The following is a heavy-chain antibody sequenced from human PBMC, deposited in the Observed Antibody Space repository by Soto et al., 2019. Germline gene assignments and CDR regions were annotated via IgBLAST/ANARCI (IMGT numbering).Heavy chain of an antibody. J-gene: IGHJ4*02. D-gene: IGHD4-17*01. CDR3: ARTTAVPNTLRSRYFFDY. Sequence: LSLTCSAPGGSVSNKTYYWSWIRQPPGKRLEWIGYVYYSGTTNYNPSLKSRVTISLDLSKNQFSLRLSSVTTADTALYYCARTTAVPNTLRSRYFFDYWGQGTLVTVSS. V-gene: IGHV4-61*01. CDR2: VYYSGTT. CDR1: GGSVSNKTYY.